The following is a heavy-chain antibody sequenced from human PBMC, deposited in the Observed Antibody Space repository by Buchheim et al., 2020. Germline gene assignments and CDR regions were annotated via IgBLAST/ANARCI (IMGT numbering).Heavy chain of an antibody. CDR2: IDPSDSYT. J-gene: IGHJ5*02. Sequence: EVQLVQSGAEVKKPGESLRISCKGSGYSFTSYWISWVRQMPGKGLEWMGRIDPSDSYTNHSPSFQGHVTISADKSISTAYLQWSSLKASDTAMYYCARHKIGDSTSSRRNNWFDPWGQGTLGTVSS. D-gene: IGHD2-2*01. CDR3: ARHKIGDSTSSRRNNWFDP. CDR1: GYSFTSYW. V-gene: IGHV5-10-1*03.